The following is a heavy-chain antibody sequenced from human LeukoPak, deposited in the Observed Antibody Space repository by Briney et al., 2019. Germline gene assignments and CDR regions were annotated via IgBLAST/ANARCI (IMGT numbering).Heavy chain of an antibody. D-gene: IGHD4-17*01. Sequence: ASVKVSCKASGYTFTSYDINWVRQATGQGLEWMGWMNPNSGNTGYAQKLQGRVTIARDTSASTAYMELSSLRSEDTAVYYCARDPSDYGDLNYFDYWGQGTLVTVSS. CDR3: ARDPSDYGDLNYFDY. V-gene: IGHV1-8*01. CDR2: MNPNSGNT. CDR1: GYTFTSYD. J-gene: IGHJ4*02.